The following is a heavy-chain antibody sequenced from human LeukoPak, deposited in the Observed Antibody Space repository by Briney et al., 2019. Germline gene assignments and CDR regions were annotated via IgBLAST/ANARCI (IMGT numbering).Heavy chain of an antibody. J-gene: IGHJ4*02. CDR3: ARVRGIAVSGNFDY. V-gene: IGHV4-38-2*02. CDR1: GYSISSGYY. D-gene: IGHD6-19*01. Sequence: PSETLSLTCTVSGYSISSGYYWGWIRQPPGKGLEWIGGIYHSGSTYYNPSLKSRVTISVDTSKNQFSLKLTSVTAADTAVYYCARVRGIAVSGNFDYWGQGTLVTVSS. CDR2: IYHSGST.